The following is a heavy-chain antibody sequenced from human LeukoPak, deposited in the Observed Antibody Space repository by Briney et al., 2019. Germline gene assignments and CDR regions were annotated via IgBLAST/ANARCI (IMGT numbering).Heavy chain of an antibody. V-gene: IGHV3-23*01. CDR1: GFTFSSYA. CDR3: ARDAIAVAGTPLDS. Sequence: GSLSLSCAASGFTFSSYAMSWVRQAPGKGLEWVSALSGSGSSTYYADSVKGRFTNSRDNSKNTLYLQMNSLRAEDTAVYYCARDAIAVAGTPLDSWGQGTLVTVSS. CDR2: LSGSGSST. D-gene: IGHD6-19*01. J-gene: IGHJ4*02.